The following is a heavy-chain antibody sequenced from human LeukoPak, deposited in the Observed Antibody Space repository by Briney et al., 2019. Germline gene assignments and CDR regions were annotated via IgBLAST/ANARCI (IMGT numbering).Heavy chain of an antibody. CDR3: ARHEPPGARRHLDY. V-gene: IGHV4-59*08. Sequence: SETLSLTCNVSGGSISSSYWSWIRQPPGKGLEWVGYIYNTGTTNYNPSLNSRVTISVDTSTNQLPLRLSSVTAADTAVYYCARHEPPGARRHLDYWGQGTLVTVYS. D-gene: IGHD1-14*01. J-gene: IGHJ4*02. CDR2: IYNTGTT. CDR1: GGSISSSY.